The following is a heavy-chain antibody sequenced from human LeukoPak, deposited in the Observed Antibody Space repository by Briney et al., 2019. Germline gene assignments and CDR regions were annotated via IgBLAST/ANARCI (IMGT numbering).Heavy chain of an antibody. CDR2: NFHSGIT. CDR1: GGSISTYY. Sequence: SETLSLTCTVSGGSISTYYWTWIRQPPGKGLEWIGYNFHSGITNYKPSLKRRVTISLDTSKNQFSLKLSSVTAADTAVYYCARGSQTYCSTTSCHSWFDPWGQGTLVTVSS. D-gene: IGHD2-2*01. V-gene: IGHV4-59*01. CDR3: ARGSQTYCSTTSCHSWFDP. J-gene: IGHJ5*02.